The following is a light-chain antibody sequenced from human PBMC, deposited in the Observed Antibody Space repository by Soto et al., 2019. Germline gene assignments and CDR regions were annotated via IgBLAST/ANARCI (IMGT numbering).Light chain of an antibody. CDR2: GAS. CDR3: QQYGSSPRT. Sequence: EIVLTQSPGTLSLSPGESATLSCRASQTVTNNYLAWYQQKPGQAPRLLIYGASSRAIDIPNRFTGSGSGADFPLTLSRLEPEDFAVYYCQQYGSSPRTFGQGTKVEIK. CDR1: QTVTNNY. J-gene: IGKJ1*01. V-gene: IGKV3-20*01.